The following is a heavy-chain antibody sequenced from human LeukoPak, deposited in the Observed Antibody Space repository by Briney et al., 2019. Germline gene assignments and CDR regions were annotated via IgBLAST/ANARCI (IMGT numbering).Heavy chain of an antibody. CDR2: INPNSGGT. V-gene: IGHV1-2*02. CDR3: AREGYSSGWYSAFDI. Sequence: ASVKVSCKASGYTFTGYYMHWVRQAPGQGLEWMGWINPNSGGTNYAQKFQGRVTMTRDTSISTAYMELNRLRSDDTAVYYCAREGYSSGWYSAFDIWGQGTMVTVSS. J-gene: IGHJ3*02. D-gene: IGHD6-19*01. CDR1: GYTFTGYY.